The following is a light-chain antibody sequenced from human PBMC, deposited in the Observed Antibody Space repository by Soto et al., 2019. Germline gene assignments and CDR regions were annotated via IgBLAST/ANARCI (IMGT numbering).Light chain of an antibody. J-gene: IGKJ5*01. CDR1: QSLTNSF. V-gene: IGKV3-20*01. CDR2: DTS. CDR3: QQYGTSEII. Sequence: EFVLTQSPGTLSLSPCEGATLSCGASQSLTNSFIAWYQQKPGQAPRLPIYDTSIRASGIPDRFSGSGSGTDFTLTISRLEPEDFAVFYCQQYGTSEIIFGQGTRLEIK.